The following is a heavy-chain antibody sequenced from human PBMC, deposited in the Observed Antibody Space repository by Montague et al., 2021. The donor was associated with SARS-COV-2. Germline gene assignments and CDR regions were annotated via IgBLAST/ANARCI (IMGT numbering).Heavy chain of an antibody. CDR1: GLSLSTSGMC. CDR3: ARIRDYDILTGSYSGFDY. J-gene: IGHJ4*02. V-gene: IGHV2-70*01. CDR2: IDWDDDK. Sequence: PPLVKPTQTLTLTCTFSGLSLSTSGMCVSWIRQPPGKALEWLALIDWDDDKYYSTSLKTRLTISKDTSKNQVVLIMTNMDPVDTATYYCARIRDYDILTGSYSGFDYWGQGTLVTVSS. D-gene: IGHD3-9*01.